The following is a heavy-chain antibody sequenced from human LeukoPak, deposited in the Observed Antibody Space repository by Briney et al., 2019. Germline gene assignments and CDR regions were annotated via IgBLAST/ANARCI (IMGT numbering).Heavy chain of an antibody. CDR1: GYTFTGYY. J-gene: IGHJ4*02. CDR2: INPNSGGT. V-gene: IGHV1-2*02. D-gene: IGHD6-19*01. Sequence: ASVKVSCKASGYTFTGYYMHWVRQAPGQGLGWMGWINPNSGGTNYAQKFQGRVTMTRDTSISTAYMELSRLRSDDTAVYYCARALSYSSGWYNYWGQGTLVTVSS. CDR3: ARALSYSSGWYNY.